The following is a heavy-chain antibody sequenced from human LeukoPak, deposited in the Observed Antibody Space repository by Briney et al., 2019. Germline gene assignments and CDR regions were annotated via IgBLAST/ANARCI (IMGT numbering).Heavy chain of an antibody. D-gene: IGHD3-22*01. CDR3: AKAGIVVVITPNGFDY. Sequence: GGSLRLSCAASGFTFSSYAMSWVRQAPGKGLEWVSAISGSGGSTYYADSVKGRFTISRDNPKNTLYLQMNSLRAEDTAVYYCAKAGIVVVITPNGFDYWGQGTLVTVSS. V-gene: IGHV3-23*01. CDR2: ISGSGGST. CDR1: GFTFSSYA. J-gene: IGHJ4*02.